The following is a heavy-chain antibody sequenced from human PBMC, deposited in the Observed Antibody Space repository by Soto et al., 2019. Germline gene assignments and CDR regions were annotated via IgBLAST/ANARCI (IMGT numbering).Heavy chain of an antibody. V-gene: IGHV4-39*01. J-gene: IGHJ6*02. CDR2: IYSSENT. Sequence: SETLSLTCSVSGGFVSSSSYSCGWIRQSPGKGLEWIGTIYSSENTYYNPSLLSRVTISVDTSKNEFSLRLSSVTAADTAVYYCARLNGYCISTNCHGYYGMDVWGQGTTVTVSS. D-gene: IGHD2-2*03. CDR1: GGFVSSSSYS. CDR3: ARLNGYCISTNCHGYYGMDV.